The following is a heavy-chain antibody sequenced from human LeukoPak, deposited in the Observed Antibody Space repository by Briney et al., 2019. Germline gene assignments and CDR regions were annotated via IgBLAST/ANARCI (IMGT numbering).Heavy chain of an antibody. CDR2: FDPVDGET. CDR1: GYSLTQLS. CDR3: AILLEDYTFSTGSAKDY. Sequence: ASVKVSCKVSGYSLTQLSMHWVRQGIGRGLEWMGGFDPVDGETIYAQKFQGRVTMTENTSTDTAYMELSSLRSDDTAVYYCAILLEDYTFSTGSAKDYWGQGTLVTVSS. D-gene: IGHD3/OR15-3a*01. J-gene: IGHJ4*02. V-gene: IGHV1-24*01.